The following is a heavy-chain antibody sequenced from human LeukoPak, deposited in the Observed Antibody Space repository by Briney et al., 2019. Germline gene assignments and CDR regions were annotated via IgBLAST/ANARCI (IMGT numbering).Heavy chain of an antibody. D-gene: IGHD6-13*01. V-gene: IGHV3-9*03. CDR3: AKADSSSWYDFPLFDY. J-gene: IGHJ4*02. CDR1: GFTFDDYA. CDR2: ISWNSGSI. Sequence: GGSLRLSCAASGFTFDDYAMHWVRQAPGKGLEWVSGISWNSGSIGYADSVKGRFTISRDNAKNSLYLQMNSLRAEDMALYYCAKADSSSWYDFPLFDYWGQGTLVTVSS.